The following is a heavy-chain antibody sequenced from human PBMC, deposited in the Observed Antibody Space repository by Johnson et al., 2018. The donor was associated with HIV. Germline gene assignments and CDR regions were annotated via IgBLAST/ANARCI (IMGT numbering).Heavy chain of an antibody. CDR1: GFTFSSYA. V-gene: IGHV3-30*04. Sequence: QVQLVESGGGVVQPGRSLRLSCAASGFTFSSYAIHCVRQAPGKGLEWVAIISYDGSNKYYADSVKGRFTISRDNSKNTLYLQMNSLRAEDTALYYCARDVAGIYDAFDIWGQGTMVTVSS. CDR2: ISYDGSNK. J-gene: IGHJ3*02. CDR3: ARDVAGIYDAFDI. D-gene: IGHD1-1*01.